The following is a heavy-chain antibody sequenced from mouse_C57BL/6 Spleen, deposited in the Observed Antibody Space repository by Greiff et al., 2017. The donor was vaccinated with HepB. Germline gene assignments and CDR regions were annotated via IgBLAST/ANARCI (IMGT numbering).Heavy chain of an antibody. CDR3: ARAYYGKGFDY. Sequence: VQLQQSGPELVKPGASVKLSCKASGYTFTSYDINWVKQRPGQGLEWIGWIYARDGSTKYNEKFKGKGTWTVDTSSSTAYMELHSLTSEDSAVYFCARAYYGKGFDYWGQCTTLTVSS. D-gene: IGHD1-1*01. CDR2: IYARDGST. J-gene: IGHJ2*01. V-gene: IGHV1-85*01. CDR1: GYTFTSYD.